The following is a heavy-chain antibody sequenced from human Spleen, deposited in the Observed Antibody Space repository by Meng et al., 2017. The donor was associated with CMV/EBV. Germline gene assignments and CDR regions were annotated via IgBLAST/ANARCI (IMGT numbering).Heavy chain of an antibody. V-gene: IGHV4-59*01. CDR2: IYHSGT. Sequence: SETLSLTCAVYGGSFSGYYWSWIRQPPGKGLEWIGYIYHSGTNYNPSLKSRVTISVDTSKNQFSLKLSSVTAADTAVYHCAREAYCGGTSCYRGFDPWGQGTLVTVSS. CDR1: GGSFSGYY. D-gene: IGHD2-2*01. J-gene: IGHJ5*02. CDR3: AREAYCGGTSCYRGFDP.